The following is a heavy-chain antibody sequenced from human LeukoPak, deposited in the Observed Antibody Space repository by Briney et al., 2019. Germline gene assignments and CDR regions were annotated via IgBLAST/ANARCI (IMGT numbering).Heavy chain of an antibody. CDR2: IYYSGST. J-gene: IGHJ6*03. V-gene: IGHV4-39*07. CDR3: ARGYSSWYVGWRYYYYYMDV. D-gene: IGHD6-13*01. CDR1: GGSISSSSYY. Sequence: SETLSLTYTVSGGSISSSSYYWGWIRQPPGKGLEWIGSIYYSGSTYYNPSLKSRVTISVDTSKNQFSLKLSSVTAADTAVYYCARGYSSWYVGWRYYYYYMDVWGKGTTVTVSS.